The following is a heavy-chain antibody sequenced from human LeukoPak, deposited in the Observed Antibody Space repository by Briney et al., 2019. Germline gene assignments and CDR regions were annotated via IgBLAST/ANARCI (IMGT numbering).Heavy chain of an antibody. J-gene: IGHJ6*02. CDR3: AREENLHIPTYYYGMDV. CDR2: ITSSSSHV. CDR1: GFTFSSYS. Sequence: GGSLRLSCAASGFTFSSYSMNWVRQAPGTGLEWVSSITSSSSHVYYADSVKGRFTMSRDNAKNSLYLQMNSLRAEDTAVYYCAREENLHIPTYYYGMDVWGQGTTVTVSS. V-gene: IGHV3-21*01. D-gene: IGHD2-21*01.